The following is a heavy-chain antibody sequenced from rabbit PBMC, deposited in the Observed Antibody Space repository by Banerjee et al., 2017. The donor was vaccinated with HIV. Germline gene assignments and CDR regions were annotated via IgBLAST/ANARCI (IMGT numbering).Heavy chain of an antibody. D-gene: IGHD7-1*01. Sequence: QEQLVESGGDLVKPGASLTLTCTASGFSFSSSQWICWVRQAPGKGLEWIACIDTGTSDSTYYASWAKGRLTISKTSSTTVTLQMTSLTDADTATYFCARDYAGYIGWNFGLWGQGTLVTVS. CDR2: IDTGTSDST. J-gene: IGHJ3*01. CDR3: ARDYAGYIGWNFGL. CDR1: GFSFSSSQW. V-gene: IGHV1S45*01.